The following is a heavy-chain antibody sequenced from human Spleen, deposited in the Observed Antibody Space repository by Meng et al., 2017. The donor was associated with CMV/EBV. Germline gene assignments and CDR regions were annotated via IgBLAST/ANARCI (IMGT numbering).Heavy chain of an antibody. V-gene: IGHV3-7*01. CDR3: ASYCSSTSCYLLRTFDY. D-gene: IGHD2-2*01. CDR2: INEDGSEK. J-gene: IGHJ4*02. CDR1: GFTFSSYW. Sequence: GESLKISCAASGFTFSSYWMSWVRQAPGKGLEWVANINEDGSEKYYVDSVKGRFTFSRDNAKNSLYLQMNSLRAEDTAVYYCASYCSSTSCYLLRTFDYWGQGTLVTVSS.